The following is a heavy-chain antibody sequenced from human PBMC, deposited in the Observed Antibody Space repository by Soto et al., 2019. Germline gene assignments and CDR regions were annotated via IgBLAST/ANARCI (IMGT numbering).Heavy chain of an antibody. D-gene: IGHD1-26*01. CDR3: ARGQDAREKRAVFDY. CDR2: ISSSSSYI. CDR1: GFTFSSYS. Sequence: GGFLRLSCAASGFTFSSYSMNWVRQAPGKGLEWVSSISSSSSYIYYADSVKGRFTISRDNAKNSLYLQMNSLRAEDTAVYYCARGQDAREKRAVFDYWGQGTLVTVSS. V-gene: IGHV3-21*01. J-gene: IGHJ4*02.